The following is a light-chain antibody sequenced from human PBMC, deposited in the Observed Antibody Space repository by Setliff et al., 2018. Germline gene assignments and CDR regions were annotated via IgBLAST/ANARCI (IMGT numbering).Light chain of an antibody. CDR1: SRDVGGYDY. Sequence: QSALTQPPSASGSPGQSVTISCTGTSRDVGGYDYVFWYQQHPGKGPKLLIYEVSERPSRVPYRFSASKSGNTASLTVSGLQAEDEANYYCSSYAGSNNVLFGGGTKVTVL. CDR2: EVS. V-gene: IGLV2-8*01. CDR3: SSYAGSNNVL. J-gene: IGLJ2*01.